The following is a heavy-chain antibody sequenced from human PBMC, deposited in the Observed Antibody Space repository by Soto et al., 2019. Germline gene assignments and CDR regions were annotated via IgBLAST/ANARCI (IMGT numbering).Heavy chain of an antibody. CDR1: GYSISSGYY. J-gene: IGHJ6*02. CDR2: IYHSGST. Sequence: KTSETLSLTCAVSGYSISSGYYWGWIRQPPGKGLEWIGSIYHSGSTYYNPSLKSRVTISVDTSKNQFSLKLSSVTAADTAVYYCARDRPPLLSYSGSYESPYYGMDVWGQGTTVTVSS. CDR3: ARDRPPLLSYSGSYESPYYGMDV. D-gene: IGHD1-26*01. V-gene: IGHV4-38-2*02.